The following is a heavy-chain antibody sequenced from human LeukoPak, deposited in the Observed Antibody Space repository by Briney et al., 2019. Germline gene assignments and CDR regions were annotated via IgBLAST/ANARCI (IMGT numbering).Heavy chain of an antibody. D-gene: IGHD1-26*01. CDR3: ARGRPYSGGYHLDY. CDR2: IYYSGST. J-gene: IGHJ4*02. V-gene: IGHV4-39*01. Sequence: SETLSLTCTVSGDSTSSDRYYGGWVRQPPGKGLEWIGNIYYSGSTYYNPSLRSRVTMSVDTSKNQFFLKLNSVTAADTAVYYCARGRPYSGGYHLDYWGQGTLVTVSA. CDR1: GDSTSSDRYY.